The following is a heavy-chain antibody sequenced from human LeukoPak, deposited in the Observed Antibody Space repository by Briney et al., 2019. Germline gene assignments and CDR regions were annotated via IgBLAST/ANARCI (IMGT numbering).Heavy chain of an antibody. CDR3: ARALYYDILTGYQTHTYYFDY. CDR2: LSTDGTTT. V-gene: IGHV3-74*03. Sequence: QPGGSLRLSCAASGFIFSTYWMHWVRQAPGKGLAWVARLSTDGTTTTYADSVKGRFTISRGNAKNTLYLQMNSLRAEDTAVYYCARALYYDILTGYQTHTYYFDYWGQGTLVTVSS. J-gene: IGHJ4*02. CDR1: GFIFSTYW. D-gene: IGHD3-9*01.